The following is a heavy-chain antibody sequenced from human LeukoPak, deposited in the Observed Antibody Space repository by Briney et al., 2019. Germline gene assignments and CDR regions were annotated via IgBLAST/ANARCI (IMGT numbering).Heavy chain of an antibody. J-gene: IGHJ4*02. CDR3: AKWRGSQSEFEY. V-gene: IGHV3-7*01. CDR1: GLTFTNYL. Sequence: GGSLRLSCGASGLTFTNYLMSWVRQAPGKGLEWVASIKFGAIKTEYVASVEGRFTISRDNAKNSVYLQMNSLRVDDTAMYFCAKWRGSQSEFEYWGQGTQVTVSS. CDR2: IKFGAIKT. D-gene: IGHD2-8*01.